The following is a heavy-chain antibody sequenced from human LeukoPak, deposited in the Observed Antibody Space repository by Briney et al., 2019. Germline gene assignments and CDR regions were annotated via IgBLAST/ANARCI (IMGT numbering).Heavy chain of an antibody. CDR3: ARDATTELGTVYMDV. V-gene: IGHV3-48*03. Sequence: GGSLRLSCAASGFTFSTYEINCVRQAPGKGLEWLSHISTSGSSIHYADSVKGRFTISRDNAKNSLYLQMNSLRVEDTAVYYCARDATTELGTVYMDVWGKGTTVTIS. CDR2: ISTSGSSI. CDR1: GFTFSTYE. J-gene: IGHJ6*03. D-gene: IGHD4-17*01.